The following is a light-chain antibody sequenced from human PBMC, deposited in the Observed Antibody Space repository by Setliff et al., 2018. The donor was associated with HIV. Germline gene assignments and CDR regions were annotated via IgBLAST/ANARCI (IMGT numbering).Light chain of an antibody. Sequence: QAVVTQPASVSGSPGQSITISCTGTSSDIGAYNYVSWYQQHPGKAPKVMIYDVRKRPSGVSNRFSGSKSGNTASLTISGLQAEDEAAYYCSSYVNINTLVFGTGTKVTVL. CDR3: SSYVNINTLV. CDR1: SSDIGAYNY. CDR2: DVR. J-gene: IGLJ1*01. V-gene: IGLV2-14*03.